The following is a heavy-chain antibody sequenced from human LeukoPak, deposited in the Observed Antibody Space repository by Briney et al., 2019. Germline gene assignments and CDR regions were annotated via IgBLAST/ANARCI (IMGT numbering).Heavy chain of an antibody. Sequence: SETLSLTCAVYGGSFSGYYWSWIRQPPGKGLEWIGEINHSGSTNYNPPLKSRVTISVDTSKNQFSLKLNSVTAADTAVYYCARVGALGGHDFWGQGSLVTVSS. D-gene: IGHD3-16*01. CDR3: ARVGALGGHDF. J-gene: IGHJ4*02. CDR2: INHSGST. CDR1: GGSFSGYY. V-gene: IGHV4-34*01.